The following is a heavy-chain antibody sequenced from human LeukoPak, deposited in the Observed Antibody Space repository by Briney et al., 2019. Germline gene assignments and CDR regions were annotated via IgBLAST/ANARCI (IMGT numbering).Heavy chain of an antibody. Sequence: SVKVSCKASGGTFSSYTISWVRQAPGQGLEWMGRIIPILGIANYAQKFQGRVTSTADKSTSTAYMELSSLRSKDTAVYYCARDYYDSSGYYYFDYWGQGTLVTVSS. CDR1: GGTFSSYT. V-gene: IGHV1-69*04. J-gene: IGHJ4*02. CDR3: ARDYYDSSGYYYFDY. D-gene: IGHD3-22*01. CDR2: IIPILGIA.